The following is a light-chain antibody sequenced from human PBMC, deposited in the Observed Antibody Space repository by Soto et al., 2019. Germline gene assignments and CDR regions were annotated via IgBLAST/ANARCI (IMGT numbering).Light chain of an antibody. J-gene: IGKJ1*01. CDR1: QSVLYSSNNKNY. CDR3: QQYYSTPRT. CDR2: WAS. Sequence: DIVMTQSPDSLAVSLGERATINCKSSQSVLYSSNNKNYLAWYQQKPGQPPKLLIYWASTRESGVPERFSGSGSGTDFTLTISRLQAEDVAVYYCQQYYSTPRTFGKGTKVEIK. V-gene: IGKV4-1*01.